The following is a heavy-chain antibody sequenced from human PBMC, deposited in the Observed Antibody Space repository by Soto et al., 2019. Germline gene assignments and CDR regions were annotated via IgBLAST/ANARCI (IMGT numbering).Heavy chain of an antibody. CDR3: ARGLYSSSWYSAFDY. CDR2: IIPIFGTA. CDR1: GGTFSSYA. V-gene: IGHV1-69*13. D-gene: IGHD6-13*01. J-gene: IGHJ4*02. Sequence: GASVKVSCKASGGTFSSYAISWVRQAPGQGLEWMGGIIPIFGTANYARKFQGRVTITADESTSTAYMELSSLRSEDTAVYYCARGLYSSSWYSAFDYWGQGTLVTVSS.